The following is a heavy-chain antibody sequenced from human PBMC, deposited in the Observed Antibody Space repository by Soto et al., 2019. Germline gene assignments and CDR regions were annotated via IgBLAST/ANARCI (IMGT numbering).Heavy chain of an antibody. CDR2: IDPSDSYA. CDR1: ADSFSNYW. J-gene: IGHJ6*02. CDR3: ARASDWLGFYYGLDV. Sequence: GESLKISCKGYADSFSNYWINWVRQVPGKGLEWTGRIDPSDSYANYSPSFQGHVTISADKSISTVYMQWSSLKASDTAMYYCARASDWLGFYYGLDVWGQGTTVTVSS. D-gene: IGHD3-9*01. V-gene: IGHV5-10-1*01.